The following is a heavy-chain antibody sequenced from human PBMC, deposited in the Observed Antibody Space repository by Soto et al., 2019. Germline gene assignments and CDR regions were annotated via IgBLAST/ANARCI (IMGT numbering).Heavy chain of an antibody. CDR2: ISAYNGNT. J-gene: IGHJ3*02. V-gene: IGHV1-18*01. Sequence: ASVKVSCKASGYTFTSYGISWVRQAPGQGLEWMGWISAYNGNTNYAQKLQGRVTMTTDTSTSTAYMELRSLRSDDTAVYYCARTMIVVVTDAFDIWGQGTMVTVSS. D-gene: IGHD3-22*01. CDR3: ARTMIVVVTDAFDI. CDR1: GYTFTSYG.